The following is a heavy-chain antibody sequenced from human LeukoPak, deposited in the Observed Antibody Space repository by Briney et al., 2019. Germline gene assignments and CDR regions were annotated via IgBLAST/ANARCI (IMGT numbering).Heavy chain of an antibody. V-gene: IGHV4-4*07. J-gene: IGHJ5*02. CDR2: IYSSGTT. CDR3: ASESSGYDP. CDR1: GGSISNYY. D-gene: IGHD5-12*01. Sequence: SESLSLTCTVSGGSISNYYRSWIRQPAGKGLEWIGCIYSSGTTIYNPSLKSRVTMSVQTSKKHCALKLNSVTAADTAVYLCASESSGYDPWGQGNLVTVSS.